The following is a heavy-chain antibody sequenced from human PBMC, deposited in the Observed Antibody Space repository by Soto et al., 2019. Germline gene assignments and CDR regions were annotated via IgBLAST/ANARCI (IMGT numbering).Heavy chain of an antibody. D-gene: IGHD3-10*01. CDR3: ARTPITMVRGVIDY. J-gene: IGHJ4*02. CDR2: ISAYNGNT. CDR1: GYTFTSSV. V-gene: IGHV1-18*04. Sequence: QVQLVQSGAEVKKPGASVKVSCKASGYTFTSSVISWVRQAPGQGLEWMGWISAYNGNTNYAQKLQGRVTMTTDTSTSTAYMELRSLRSDDTAVYHCARTPITMVRGVIDYWGQGTLVTVSS.